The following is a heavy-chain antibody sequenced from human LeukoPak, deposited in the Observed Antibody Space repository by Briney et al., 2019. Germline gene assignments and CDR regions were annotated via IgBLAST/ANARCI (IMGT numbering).Heavy chain of an antibody. CDR1: GFTFSSYA. V-gene: IGHV3-30*14. CDR2: ISYDGSNK. J-gene: IGHJ6*02. CDR3: ARGLFPEGFTIIYGMDV. Sequence: PGGSLRLSCAASGFTFSSYAMHWVRQAPGKGLEWVAVISYDGSNKYYADSVKGRFTISRDNSKNTLYLQMNSLRAEDTAVYYCARGLFPEGFTIIYGMDVWGQGTTVTVSS. D-gene: IGHD3-9*01.